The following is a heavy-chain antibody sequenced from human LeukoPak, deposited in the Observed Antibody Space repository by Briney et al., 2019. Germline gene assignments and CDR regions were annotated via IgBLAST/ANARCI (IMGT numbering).Heavy chain of an antibody. D-gene: IGHD1-1*01. CDR2: IKYDGNEE. CDR3: KSGGAAPGSFDY. J-gene: IGHJ4*02. CDR1: GFTFSSYA. V-gene: IGHV3-7*01. Sequence: GGSLRLSCAASGFTFSSYAMHRVRQAPGKGLEWVANIKYDGNEEYYVDSVKGRFTISRDNAKNSLYLQLNSLRVEDTAVYYCKSGGAAPGSFDYWGQGTLVTVSP.